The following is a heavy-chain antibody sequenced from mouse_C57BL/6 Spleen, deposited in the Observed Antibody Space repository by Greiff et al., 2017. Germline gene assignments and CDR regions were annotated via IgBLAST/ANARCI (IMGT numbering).Heavy chain of an antibody. V-gene: IGHV1-42*01. J-gene: IGHJ1*03. D-gene: IGHD1-1*01. CDR3: ARKEGRCWYFDV. CDR1: GYSFTGYY. Sequence: VQLQQSGPELVKPGASVKISCKASGYSFTGYYMNWVKQSPEKSLEWIGEINPSTGGTTYNQKFKAKATLTVDKSSSTAYMQLKSLTSEDSAVYYCARKEGRCWYFDVWGTGTTVTVSS. CDR2: INPSTGGT.